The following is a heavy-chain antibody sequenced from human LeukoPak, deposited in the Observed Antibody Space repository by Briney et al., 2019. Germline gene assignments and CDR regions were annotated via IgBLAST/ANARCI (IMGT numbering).Heavy chain of an antibody. J-gene: IGHJ4*02. D-gene: IGHD3-22*01. V-gene: IGHV1-2*02. CDR2: INPNSGGT. CDR3: ARGRGARYYDSSGLYYFDY. CDR1: GYTFTDYY. Sequence: ASVTVSCKASGYTFTDYYIHWVRQAPGQGLEWMGWINPNSGGTKYAQQFQGRVTMTRDTSISTPYMELSRLTSDDTAVYYCARGRGARYYDSSGLYYFDYWGQGTLVTVSS.